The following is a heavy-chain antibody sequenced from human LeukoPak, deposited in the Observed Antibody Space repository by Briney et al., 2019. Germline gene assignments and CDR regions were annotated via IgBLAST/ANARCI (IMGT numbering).Heavy chain of an antibody. J-gene: IGHJ4*02. V-gene: IGHV4-4*07. CDR3: ARVDLRAAYFDY. D-gene: IGHD2-15*01. Sequence: SETLSLTCTVSGGSISSYYWSWIRQPARKGLEWIGRIYTSGSTGYNPSLKSRVTMSVDTSKNQFSLKLSSVTAADTAVYYCARVDLRAAYFDYWGQGTLVTVSS. CDR1: GGSISSYY. CDR2: IYTSGST.